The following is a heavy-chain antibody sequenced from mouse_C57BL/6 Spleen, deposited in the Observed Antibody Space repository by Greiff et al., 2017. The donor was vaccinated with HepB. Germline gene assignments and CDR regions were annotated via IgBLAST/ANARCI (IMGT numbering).Heavy chain of an antibody. J-gene: IGHJ4*01. CDR2: INPNNGGT. V-gene: IGHV1-18*01. D-gene: IGHD2-3*01. Sequence: VQLKESGPELVKPGASVKIPCKASGYTFTDYNMDWVKQSHGKSLEWIGDINPNNGGTIYNQKFKGKATLTVDKSSSTAYMELRSLTSEDTAVYYCARSGYYPFYAMDYWGQGTSVTVSS. CDR3: ARSGYYPFYAMDY. CDR1: GYTFTDYN.